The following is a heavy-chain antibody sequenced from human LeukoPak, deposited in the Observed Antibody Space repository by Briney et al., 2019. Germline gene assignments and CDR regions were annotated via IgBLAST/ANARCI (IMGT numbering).Heavy chain of an antibody. CDR3: AKAVDLATISVDI. Sequence: GGSLRLSCAASGFTFDSYGMNWVRQAPGKGLEWVSGISGSGVYTYYADSVKGRFTISRDSSKNTLYLVMNSLRVDDTAVYYCAKAVDLATISVDIWGQGTMVTVSS. CDR1: GFTFDSYG. CDR2: ISGSGVYT. D-gene: IGHD5-24*01. V-gene: IGHV3-23*01. J-gene: IGHJ3*02.